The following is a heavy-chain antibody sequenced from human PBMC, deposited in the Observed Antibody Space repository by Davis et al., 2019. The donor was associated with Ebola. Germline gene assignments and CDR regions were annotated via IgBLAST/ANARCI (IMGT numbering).Heavy chain of an antibody. J-gene: IGHJ5*02. CDR2: INAGNGNT. CDR1: GYTFTSYA. V-gene: IGHV1-3*01. D-gene: IGHD3-10*01. CDR3: AIGGSGSYYNVGWFDP. Sequence: ASVQVSCKASGYTFTSYAMHWVRQAPGQRLEWMGWINAGNGNTKYSQKFQGRVTITRDTSASTAYMELSSLRSEDTAVYYCAIGGSGSYYNVGWFDPWGQGTLVTVSS.